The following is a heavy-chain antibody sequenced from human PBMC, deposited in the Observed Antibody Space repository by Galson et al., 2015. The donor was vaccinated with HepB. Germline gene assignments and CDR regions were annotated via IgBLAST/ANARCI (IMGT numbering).Heavy chain of an antibody. V-gene: IGHV1-18*04. CDR3: ARDRSHSLDF. D-gene: IGHD6-6*01. J-gene: IGHJ4*02. Sequence: SVKASCKASGYKFTDNGISWVRQAPGQGLEWLGWISANNGDTNFAQRLQGRVTVTRDTSTSTAYMELRRLRSDDTAVYYCARDRSHSLDFWGQGTLVTVSS. CDR1: GYKFTDNG. CDR2: ISANNGDT.